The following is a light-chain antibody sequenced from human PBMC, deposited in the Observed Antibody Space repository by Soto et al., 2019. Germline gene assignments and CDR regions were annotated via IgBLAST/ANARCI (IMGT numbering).Light chain of an antibody. Sequence: QSVLTQSPSASGTPGQRVTISCSGSRSNIGRNIVYWYQQVPGTAPRLLIQRNNERPSGVPDRFSGSKSGTSVSLAISGLRSDDEATYYCASWDDTLDAQVFGGGTKLTVL. V-gene: IGLV1-47*01. J-gene: IGLJ3*02. CDR1: RSNIGRNI. CDR3: ASWDDTLDAQV. CDR2: RNN.